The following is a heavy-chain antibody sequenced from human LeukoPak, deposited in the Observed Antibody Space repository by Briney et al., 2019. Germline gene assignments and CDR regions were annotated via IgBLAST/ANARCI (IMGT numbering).Heavy chain of an antibody. CDR3: ASDRGYSSSSNFFDY. D-gene: IGHD6-6*01. CDR2: IYYSGST. V-gene: IGHV4-59*01. CDR1: GGSISSYY. Sequence: SETLSLTCTVSGGSISSYYWSWIRQPPGKGQEWIGYIYYSGSTNYNPSLKSRVTISVDTSKNQFSLKLSSVTAADTAVYYCASDRGYSSSSNFFDYWGQGTLVTVSS. J-gene: IGHJ4*02.